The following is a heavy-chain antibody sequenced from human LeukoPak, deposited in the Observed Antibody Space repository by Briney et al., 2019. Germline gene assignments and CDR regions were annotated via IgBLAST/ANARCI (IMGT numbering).Heavy chain of an antibody. V-gene: IGHV1-46*01. J-gene: IGHJ4*02. CDR1: GYTFTSHY. CDR2: INPGGGTT. D-gene: IGHD2-15*01. CDR3: ARDEAYCSGGRCYPFDY. Sequence: ASVKVSCKASGYTFTSHYIHLVRQAPGHGLEWMGIINPGGGTTTYAQKFQGRVTVTRDTSTSTVNMELSSLRSEDTAVYYCARDEAYCSGGRCYPFDYWGQGTLVTVSS.